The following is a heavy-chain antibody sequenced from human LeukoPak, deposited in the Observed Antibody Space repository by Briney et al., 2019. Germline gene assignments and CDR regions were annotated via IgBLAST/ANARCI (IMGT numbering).Heavy chain of an antibody. CDR1: GFTFSSYY. CDR3: ARGHDILTGYGPLSFDP. J-gene: IGHJ5*02. CDR2: IKQDGSEK. D-gene: IGHD3-9*01. Sequence: GGSLRLSCAASGFTFSSYYMTWVRLPPGKGLEWVANIKQDGSEKYYVDSVKSRFTISRDDAKNSLYLQMNSLTAEDTAVYYCARGHDILTGYGPLSFDPWGQGTLVTVSS. V-gene: IGHV3-7*01.